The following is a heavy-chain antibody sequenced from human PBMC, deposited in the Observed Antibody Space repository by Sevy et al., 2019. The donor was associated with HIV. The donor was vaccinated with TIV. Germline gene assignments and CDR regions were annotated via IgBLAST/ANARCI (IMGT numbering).Heavy chain of an antibody. CDR2: ISGSGRTI. CDR1: GFSFSANS. V-gene: IGHV3-48*02. J-gene: IGHJ6*02. Sequence: GGSLRLSCAASGFSFSANSMNWVRQAPMKGLEWVSYISGSGRTIDYAASVKGRFTISRDIAKNSVYLQMNSLRDDDTAVYYCARGAAFYGIDVWGQGTPVTVSS. CDR3: ARGAAFYGIDV.